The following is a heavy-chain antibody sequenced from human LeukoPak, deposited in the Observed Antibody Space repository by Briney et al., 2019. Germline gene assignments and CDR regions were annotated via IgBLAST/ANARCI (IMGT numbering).Heavy chain of an antibody. CDR2: ISWNGYT. CDR3: AREGSSTYYYYYMDV. V-gene: IGHV3-20*04. D-gene: IGHD2-2*01. CDR1: GFTFSSHW. J-gene: IGHJ6*03. Sequence: GGSLRLSCAASGFTFSSHWMHWVRQAPGKGLEWVSGISWNGYTGYADSVRGRFTISRDNAKNSLYLQMNSLRAEDTGLYYCAREGSSTYYYYYMDVWGRGTTVTVSS.